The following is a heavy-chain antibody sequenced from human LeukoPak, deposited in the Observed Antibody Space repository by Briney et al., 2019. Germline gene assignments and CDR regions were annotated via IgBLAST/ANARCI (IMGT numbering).Heavy chain of an antibody. CDR3: ASLIRGREYSNSEVDY. J-gene: IGHJ4*02. V-gene: IGHV1-18*01. CDR1: GYTFTSYG. Sequence: VASVKVSCKASGYTFTSYGISWVRQAPGQGLEWMGWISAYNGNTNYAQKLQGRVTMTTDTSTSTAYMELRSLRSDDTAVYYCASLIRGREYSNSEVDYWGQGTLVTVPS. D-gene: IGHD6-6*01. CDR2: ISAYNGNT.